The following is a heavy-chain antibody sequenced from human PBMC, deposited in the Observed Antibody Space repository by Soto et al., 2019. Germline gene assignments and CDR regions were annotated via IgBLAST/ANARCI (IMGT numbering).Heavy chain of an antibody. J-gene: IGHJ4*02. D-gene: IGHD6-13*01. Sequence: ASVKVSCKASGYTFTSYGISWVRQAPGQGLEWMGWISAYNGNTNYAQKLQGRVTMTTDTSTSTAYMELRSLRSDDTAVYYCARVRAPGIAAAGTFDYWGQGTLVTVSS. CDR2: ISAYNGNT. CDR3: ARVRAPGIAAAGTFDY. V-gene: IGHV1-18*01. CDR1: GYTFTSYG.